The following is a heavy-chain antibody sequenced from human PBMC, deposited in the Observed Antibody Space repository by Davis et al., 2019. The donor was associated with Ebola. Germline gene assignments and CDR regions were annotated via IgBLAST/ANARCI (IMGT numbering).Heavy chain of an antibody. CDR2: ITQTVKT. CDR1: GGSFHGYY. V-gene: IGHV4-34*01. D-gene: IGHD2-21*01. CDR3: ARTPLWSGPISCFDL. Sequence: SEPLSPTFAIPGGSFHGYYWSWIRRSPEKGLEWIGQITQTVKTDYNPSLESRVTISMDTSKNHFSLNLNSLNAADMGVYYCARTPLWSGPISCFDLWGQGTTVIVSP. J-gene: IGHJ3*01.